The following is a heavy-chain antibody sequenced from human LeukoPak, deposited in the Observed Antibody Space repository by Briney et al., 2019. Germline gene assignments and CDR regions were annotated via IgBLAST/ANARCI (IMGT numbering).Heavy chain of an antibody. CDR1: GFTLSSYG. CDR2: IWYDGSNK. CDR3: ARDAPYAYYDGSGSPDY. Sequence: PGGSLRLSCAASGFTLSSYGMHWVRQAPGEGLGWVAVIWYDGSNKYYADSVKSRFTISRDNAKNTLYLQMNSLRAEDTAVYYCARDAPYAYYDGSGSPDYWGQGTLVTVSS. J-gene: IGHJ4*02. D-gene: IGHD3-10*01. V-gene: IGHV3-33*01.